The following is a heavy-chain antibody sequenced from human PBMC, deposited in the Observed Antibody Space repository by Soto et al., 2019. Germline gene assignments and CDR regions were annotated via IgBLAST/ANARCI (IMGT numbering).Heavy chain of an antibody. D-gene: IGHD3-10*01. CDR1: GGSISSGDYY. CDR2: IYYSGST. Sequence: PSETLSLTCTVSGGSISSGDYYWSWIRHPPGKGLECIGYIYYSGSTYYNPSLKSRVTISVDTSKNQFSLKLSSVTAADTAVYYCARGPYGSGHYQYYYGMDVWGQGTTVTVSS. J-gene: IGHJ6*02. V-gene: IGHV4-30-4*01. CDR3: ARGPYGSGHYQYYYGMDV.